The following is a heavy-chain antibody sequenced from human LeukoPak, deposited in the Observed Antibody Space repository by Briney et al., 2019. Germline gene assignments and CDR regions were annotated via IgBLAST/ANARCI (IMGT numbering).Heavy chain of an antibody. D-gene: IGHD2-15*01. J-gene: IGHJ4*02. Sequence: GGSMRPSCAASGLALSAYKMHWVRQAPRKGLVWVSRISTDGYTTDYADFVQGRFTASRDNTKNMWSLEMNSLRAEDTAVYYCVVGGSPGYWGQGTLVTVSS. V-gene: IGHV3-74*01. CDR1: GLALSAYK. CDR2: ISTDGYTT. CDR3: VVGGSPGY.